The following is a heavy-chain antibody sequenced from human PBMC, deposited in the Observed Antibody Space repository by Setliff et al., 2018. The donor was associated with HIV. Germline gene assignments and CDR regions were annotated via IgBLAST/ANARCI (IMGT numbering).Heavy chain of an antibody. CDR3: VRSDWELQRGLWNYYYYYMDV. V-gene: IGHV3-7*03. J-gene: IGHJ6*03. CDR1: GFTFGKHW. D-gene: IGHD2-21*02. CDR2: VNEDGTEK. Sequence: PGESLKISCETSGFTFGKHWMNWVRQAPGRGLEWVANVNEDGTEKHYVDSVRGRFTVSRDNAKNSLYLQITNLRVDDTAVYYCVRSDWELQRGLWNYYYYYMDVWGKGTTVTVSS.